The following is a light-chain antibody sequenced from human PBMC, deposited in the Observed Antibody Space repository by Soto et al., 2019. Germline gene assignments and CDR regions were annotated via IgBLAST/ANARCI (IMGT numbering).Light chain of an antibody. CDR2: DAS. CDR3: QQRSNWIT. J-gene: IGKJ5*01. CDR1: QSVSSY. Sequence: EIVLTQSPATLSLSPGERATLSCRASQSVSSYLAWYQQKPGQAPRLLIYDASNRATGIPARFSGSGSGTDFTLTISSLEPDDFAVYYCQQRSNWITCGQGTRLEIK. V-gene: IGKV3-11*01.